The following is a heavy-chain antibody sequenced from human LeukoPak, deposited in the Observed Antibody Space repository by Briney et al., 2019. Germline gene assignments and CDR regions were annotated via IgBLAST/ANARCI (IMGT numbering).Heavy chain of an antibody. J-gene: IGHJ4*02. Sequence: GGSLRLSCAASGFTFTTYSTTWVRQAPGKGLEWVSSIGSSRSYIYYADSVNGRFTISRDNAKNSLYLQMNSLRAEDTAVYYCAKGLRSSSYYFDYWGQGTLVTVSP. CDR1: GFTFTTYS. CDR3: AKGLRSSSYYFDY. V-gene: IGHV3-21*01. CDR2: IGSSRSYI. D-gene: IGHD6-6*01.